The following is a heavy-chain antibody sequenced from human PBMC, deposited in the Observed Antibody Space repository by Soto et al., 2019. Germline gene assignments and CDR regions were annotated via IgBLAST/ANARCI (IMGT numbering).Heavy chain of an antibody. CDR3: ATQGPNPRSEFDY. Sequence: PGGSLRLSCAASGFTFSSDAMNWVRQAPGKGLEWVSAISGSGGTTYYADSVKGRFTISRDNSKNTLYLQMNSLRAEDTAVYYCATQGPNPRSEFDYWGQGTLVTVSS. J-gene: IGHJ4*02. CDR2: ISGSGGTT. V-gene: IGHV3-23*01. CDR1: GFTFSSDA.